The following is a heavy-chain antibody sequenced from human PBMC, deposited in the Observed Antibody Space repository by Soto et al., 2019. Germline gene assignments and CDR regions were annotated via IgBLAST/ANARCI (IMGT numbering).Heavy chain of an antibody. CDR3: ARDSGYSSSWGVSYYGMDV. CDR2: IYTSGST. V-gene: IGHV4-4*07. D-gene: IGHD6-13*01. J-gene: IGHJ6*02. CDR1: GGSISSYY. Sequence: LSLTCTVSGGSISSYYWSWIRQPAGKGLEWIGHIYTSGSTNYNPSLKSRVTMSVDTSKNQFSLKLSSVTAADTAVYYCARDSGYSSSWGVSYYGMDVWGQGTTVTVSS.